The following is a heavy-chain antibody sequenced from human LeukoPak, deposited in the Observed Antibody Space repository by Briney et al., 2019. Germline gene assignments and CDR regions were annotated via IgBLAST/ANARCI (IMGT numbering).Heavy chain of an antibody. CDR2: ITSSSSYI. D-gene: IGHD2-21*02. CDR3: ARDLVVVTGIPGYYYGMDV. Sequence: GGSLRLSCAASGFTYSSHSMNWVRQAPGKGLEWVSSITSSSSYIFYADSVEGRFTISRDNAKNALYLQMNSLRAEDTAVYYCARDLVVVTGIPGYYYGMDVWGQGTTVTVSS. J-gene: IGHJ6*02. V-gene: IGHV3-21*01. CDR1: GFTYSSHS.